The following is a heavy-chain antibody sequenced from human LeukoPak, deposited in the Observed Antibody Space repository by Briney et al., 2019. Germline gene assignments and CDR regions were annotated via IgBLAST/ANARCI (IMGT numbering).Heavy chain of an antibody. CDR3: ARARKGLTGRGPFDY. CDR2: ISSSGSTI. D-gene: IGHD3-10*01. Sequence: GGSLRLSCAASGFTFSSYEMNWVRQAPGKGLEWVSYISSSGSTIYYADSVKGRFTISRDNAKNSLYLQMNSLRAEDTAVYYCARARKGLTGRGPFDYWGQGTLVTVSS. J-gene: IGHJ4*02. V-gene: IGHV3-48*03. CDR1: GFTFSSYE.